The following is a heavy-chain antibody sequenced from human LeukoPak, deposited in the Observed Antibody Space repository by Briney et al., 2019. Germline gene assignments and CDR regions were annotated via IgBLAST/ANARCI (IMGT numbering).Heavy chain of an antibody. V-gene: IGHV1-2*06. CDR1: GYSFTGYY. CDR3: ARDQARTTTWYLYMNY. Sequence: ASVKVSCKASGYSFTGYYIHWVRQAPGQGPEWMGRIDPNSGGTNSAQKFQARVTLTRDTSIATVYMELSSLRSNGTAVYYCARDQARTTTWYLYMNYWGQGTLVTVSS. J-gene: IGHJ4*02. D-gene: IGHD3/OR15-3a*01. CDR2: IDPNSGGT.